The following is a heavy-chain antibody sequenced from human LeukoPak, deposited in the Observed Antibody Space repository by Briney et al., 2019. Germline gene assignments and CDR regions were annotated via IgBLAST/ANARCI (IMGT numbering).Heavy chain of an antibody. D-gene: IGHD6-19*01. Sequence: GGSLRLSCAASGFTFSSYGMHWVRQAPGKGLEWVAVIWYDGSNKYYADSVKGRFTISRGNSKNTLYLQMNSLRAEDTAVYYCAKDLNRIAVAGNFDYWGQGTLVTVSS. CDR2: IWYDGSNK. CDR3: AKDLNRIAVAGNFDY. J-gene: IGHJ4*02. V-gene: IGHV3-33*06. CDR1: GFTFSSYG.